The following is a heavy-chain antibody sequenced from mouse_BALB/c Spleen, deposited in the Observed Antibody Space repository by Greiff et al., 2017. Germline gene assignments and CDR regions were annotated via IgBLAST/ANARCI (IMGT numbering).Heavy chain of an antibody. D-gene: IGHD1-1*01. CDR2: ISSGGGST. V-gene: IGHV5-12-1*01. CDR1: GFAFSSYD. CDR3: ARQEGYYGGSFAY. Sequence: EVQGVESGGGLVKPGGSLKLSCAASGFAFSSYDMSWVRQTPEKRLEWVAYISSGGGSTYYPDTVKGRFTISRDNAKNTLYLQMSSLKSEDTAMYYCARQEGYYGGSFAYWGQGTLVTVSA. J-gene: IGHJ3*01.